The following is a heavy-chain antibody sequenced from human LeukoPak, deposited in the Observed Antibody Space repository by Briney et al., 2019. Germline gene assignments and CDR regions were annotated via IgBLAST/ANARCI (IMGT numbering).Heavy chain of an antibody. Sequence: SETLSLTCTVSGGSISSYYWSWIRQPPGKGLEWIGYIYYSGSTNYNPSLKSRVTISVDTSKNQFSLKLSSVTAADTAVYYCAGHARSGWSPPFDYWGQGTLVTVSS. J-gene: IGHJ4*02. CDR1: GGSISSYY. V-gene: IGHV4-59*08. CDR2: IYYSGST. CDR3: AGHARSGWSPPFDY. D-gene: IGHD6-19*01.